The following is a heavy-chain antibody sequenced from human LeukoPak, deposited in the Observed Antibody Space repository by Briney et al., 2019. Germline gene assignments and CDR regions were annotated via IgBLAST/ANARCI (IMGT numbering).Heavy chain of an antibody. Sequence: SETLSLTCAVYGGSFSGYYWSWIRQPPGKGLEWLGEINHSGSTNNHPSLKSRFTISVDTSKNQFSLKLSSVTAADTAVYYCARGRGASWRMFGDYYYYGMDVWGQGTTVTVSS. CDR3: ARGRGASWRMFGDYYYYGMDV. CDR2: INHSGST. CDR1: GGSFSGYY. D-gene: IGHD3-3*01. J-gene: IGHJ6*02. V-gene: IGHV4-34*01.